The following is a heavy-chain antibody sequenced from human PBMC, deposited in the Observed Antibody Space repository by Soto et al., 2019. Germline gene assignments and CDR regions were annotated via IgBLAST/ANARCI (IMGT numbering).Heavy chain of an antibody. CDR2: IYYTGNT. D-gene: IGHD3-16*01. CDR1: GGSISSTISY. J-gene: IGHJ4*02. Sequence: QVQLQESGPGLVKPSQTLSLTCTVSGGSISSTISYWSWIRQHPGEGPEWIGYIYYTGNTYYNPSLKSRVIISVDTSENQFSLKLTPVTVADTAVYYCAREGGSGVDYWGQGALVTVSS. CDR3: AREGGSGVDY. V-gene: IGHV4-31*03.